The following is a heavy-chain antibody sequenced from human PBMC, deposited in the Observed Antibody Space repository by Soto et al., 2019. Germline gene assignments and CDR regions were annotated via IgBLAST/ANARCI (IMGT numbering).Heavy chain of an antibody. J-gene: IGHJ4*02. CDR3: SRDRGTVTTPDF. CDR1: EDTFGRFV. CDR2: IIPILGVP. V-gene: IGHV1-69*04. Sequence: QVQLVQSGAELKKPGSSVKVSCKTSEDTFGRFVITWVRQAPGQGLAWVGRIIPILGVPHYAQRFKDRVTISADKATSTIYMDLSSLKSDYTAIYYCSRDRGTVTTPDFWGQGTLITVSS. D-gene: IGHD4-17*01.